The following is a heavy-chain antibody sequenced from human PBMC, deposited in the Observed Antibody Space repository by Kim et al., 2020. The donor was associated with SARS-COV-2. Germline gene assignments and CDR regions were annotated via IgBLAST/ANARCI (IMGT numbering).Heavy chain of an antibody. CDR2: GKKG. J-gene: IGHJ6*04. Sequence: GKKGYYGDSVKSRVTISRDNSKNSLYLQIRSLRPEDTALYYCAKGPPLGDVWGKGTTVIVSS. CDR3: AKGPPLGDV. D-gene: IGHD7-27*01. V-gene: IGHV3-33*03.